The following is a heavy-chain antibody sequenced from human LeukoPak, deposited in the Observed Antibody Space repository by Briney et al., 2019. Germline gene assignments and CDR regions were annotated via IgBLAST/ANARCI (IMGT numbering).Heavy chain of an antibody. CDR3: ARDQDDYGDYVGAFDI. Sequence: SVKVSCKASGGTCSSYAISWLRQAPGQGLEWMGRIIPIFGTANYAQKFQGRVTITADKSTSTAYMELSSLRSEDTAVYYCARDQDDYGDYVGAFDIWGQGTMVTVSS. D-gene: IGHD4-17*01. J-gene: IGHJ3*02. CDR2: IIPIFGTA. V-gene: IGHV1-69*06. CDR1: GGTCSSYA.